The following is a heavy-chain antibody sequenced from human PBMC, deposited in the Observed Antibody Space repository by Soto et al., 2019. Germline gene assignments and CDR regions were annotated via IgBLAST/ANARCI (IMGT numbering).Heavy chain of an antibody. CDR1: GGSFSGYY. CDR2: INHSGST. J-gene: IGHJ6*03. V-gene: IGHV4-34*01. D-gene: IGHD2-2*01. Sequence: PSETLSLTCAVYGGSFSGYYWIWIRQPPGKGLEWIGEINHSGSTNYNPSLKSRVTISVDTSKNQFSLKLSSVTAADTAVYYCARVVESVYYYYYMEVWGKGTTVTVSS. CDR3: ARVVESVYYYYYMEV.